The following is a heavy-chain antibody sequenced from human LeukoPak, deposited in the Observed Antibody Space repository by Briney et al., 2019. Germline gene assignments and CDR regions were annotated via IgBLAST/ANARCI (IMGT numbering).Heavy chain of an antibody. CDR1: GGSISSYY. CDR3: AGEGATGKFDP. D-gene: IGHD5-24*01. CDR2: IYYSGST. J-gene: IGHJ5*02. Sequence: PSETLSLTCTVSGGSISSYYWSWIRQPPGKGLEWIGYIYYSGSTNYNPSLKSRVTISVDTSKNQFSLKLSSVTAADTAVYYCAGEGATGKFDPWGQGTLVTVSS. V-gene: IGHV4-59*01.